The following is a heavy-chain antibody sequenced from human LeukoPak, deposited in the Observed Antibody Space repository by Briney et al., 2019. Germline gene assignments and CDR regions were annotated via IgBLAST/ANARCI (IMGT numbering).Heavy chain of an antibody. J-gene: IGHJ4*02. CDR3: ARQTGSGLFILP. CDR1: GGSISSGSYY. D-gene: IGHD3/OR15-3a*01. V-gene: IGHV4-30-2*03. CDR2: IYYSGNT. Sequence: PSQTLSLTCTVSGGSISSGSYYWSWIRQPAGKGLEWIGSIYYSGNTYYNASLKSQVSISIDTSKNQFSLKLTSVTAADTAVYYCARQTGSGLFILPGGQGTLVTVSS.